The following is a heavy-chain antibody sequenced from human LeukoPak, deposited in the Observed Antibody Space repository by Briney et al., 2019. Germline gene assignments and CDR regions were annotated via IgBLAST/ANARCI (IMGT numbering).Heavy chain of an antibody. Sequence: GGSLRLSCAASGFTFSSYAMHWVRRAPGKGLEWVAVISYDGSNKYYADSVKGRFTISRDNSKNTLYLQMNSLRAEDTAVYYCARGRAVVGAILYWGQGTLVTVSS. CDR3: ARGRAVVGAILY. CDR1: GFTFSSYA. J-gene: IGHJ4*02. CDR2: ISYDGSNK. V-gene: IGHV3-30-3*01. D-gene: IGHD1-26*01.